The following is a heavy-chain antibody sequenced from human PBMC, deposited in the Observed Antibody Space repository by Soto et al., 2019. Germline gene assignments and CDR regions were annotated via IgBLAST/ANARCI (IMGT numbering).Heavy chain of an antibody. V-gene: IGHV1-18*01. Sequence: QVQLVQSGAEVKKPGASVKVSCKASGYSFTTYGISWVRQAPGQGLEWMGWISDYNGNTNYEKKFQGRVTMTTDTSTGTAYMELKSLRSDDTAVYYCAREGYYSGSGSYSPPRYYGMDVWGQGTTVTVS. CDR2: ISDYNGNT. CDR3: AREGYYSGSGSYSPPRYYGMDV. D-gene: IGHD3-10*01. CDR1: GYSFTTYG. J-gene: IGHJ6*02.